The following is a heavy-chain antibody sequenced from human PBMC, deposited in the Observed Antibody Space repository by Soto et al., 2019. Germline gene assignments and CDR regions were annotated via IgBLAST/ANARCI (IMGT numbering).Heavy chain of an antibody. Sequence: SDPLSLPCTVSGGSVNIDNYYRSWIRQPPGKGLEWIACIYNGQYRKYNPSLKSRVTISADPSKNKFSLTLDSVSAADTAVYYCAKGGYYDTSSYPTFDYWGQGTLVTVSS. CDR2: IYNGQYR. V-gene: IGHV4-61*01. CDR1: GGSVNIDNYY. J-gene: IGHJ4*02. CDR3: AKGGYYDTSSYPTFDY. D-gene: IGHD3-22*01.